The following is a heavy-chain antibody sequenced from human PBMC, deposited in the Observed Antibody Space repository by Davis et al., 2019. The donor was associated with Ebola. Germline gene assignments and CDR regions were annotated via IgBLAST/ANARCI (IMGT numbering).Heavy chain of an antibody. CDR2: IRSKGYGGKT. Sequence: GGSLKISCTASGFIFGDYAINWVRQAPGKGLEWVRFIRSKGYGGKTAYAASVKGRFTISRDDSKSIAYLQMNSLKTEDTAIYYCSRDLKEPRPSYYSGMDVWGQGTTVTVSS. V-gene: IGHV3-49*04. J-gene: IGHJ6*02. CDR1: GFIFGDYA. D-gene: IGHD6-6*01. CDR3: SRDLKEPRPSYYSGMDV.